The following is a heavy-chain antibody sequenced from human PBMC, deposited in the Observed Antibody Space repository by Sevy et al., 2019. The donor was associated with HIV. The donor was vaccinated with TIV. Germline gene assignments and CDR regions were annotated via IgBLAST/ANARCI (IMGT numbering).Heavy chain of an antibody. J-gene: IGHJ4*02. V-gene: IGHV3-30*15. CDR3: ARLFSCGGDCYYLDY. CDR1: GFTFSNYD. D-gene: IGHD2-21*02. CDR2: VSHDGNYK. Sequence: GGSLRLSCAASGFTFSNYDMHWVRQAPGKGLERVAVVSHDGNYKNYADSVKVRFTISRDDFKNTLYLQISSLRPEDTAVYFCARLFSCGGDCYYLDYWGQGALVTVSS.